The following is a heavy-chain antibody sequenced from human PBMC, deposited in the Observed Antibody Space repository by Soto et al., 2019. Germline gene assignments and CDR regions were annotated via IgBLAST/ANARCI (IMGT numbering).Heavy chain of an antibody. CDR1: GYTFTSYD. CDR2: MNPNSGNT. J-gene: IGHJ6*02. D-gene: IGHD2-21*02. CDR3: IQSRCGGDCLQSYASHYYYGMDV. V-gene: IGHV1-8*01. Sequence: ASVKVSCKASGYTFTSYDINWVRQATGQGLEWMGWMNPNSGNTGYAQKFQGRVTMTRNTSISTAYMELSSLRSEDTATYYCIQSRCGGDCLQSYASHYYYGMDVWGQGTTVTVSS.